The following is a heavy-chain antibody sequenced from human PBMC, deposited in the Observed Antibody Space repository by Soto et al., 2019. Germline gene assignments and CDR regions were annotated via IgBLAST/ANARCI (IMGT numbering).Heavy chain of an antibody. V-gene: IGHV3-7*01. D-gene: IGHD6-19*01. Sequence: EVQLVESGGTLVQPGGSLRLSCAVSGFTLSSYWMSWVRRAPGQGLEWLANIKQDGTETYYVDSVKGRFTISRDNAENSLYLQLNSLRDEDTAVYYCVTAVAGRGGFDYWGQGTLVTVSS. CDR3: VTAVAGRGGFDY. CDR2: IKQDGTET. CDR1: GFTLSSYW. J-gene: IGHJ4*02.